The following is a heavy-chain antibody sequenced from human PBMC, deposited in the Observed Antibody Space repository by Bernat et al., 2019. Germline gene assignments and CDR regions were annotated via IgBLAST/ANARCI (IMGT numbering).Heavy chain of an antibody. CDR3: AKGVRGYSPSHFDY. V-gene: IGHV3-23*01. D-gene: IGHD2-15*01. Sequence: EVQLLESGGGLVQPGGSLRRSCAASGVSFGGYAMSGVRQAPGKGVEWVSGISGSGATPSYADSVKGRFTTSRDNSNHIVNLQITSLGAEDTAVYYCAKGVRGYSPSHFDYWGQGTQVVVSA. J-gene: IGHJ4*02. CDR2: ISGSGATP. CDR1: GVSFGGYA.